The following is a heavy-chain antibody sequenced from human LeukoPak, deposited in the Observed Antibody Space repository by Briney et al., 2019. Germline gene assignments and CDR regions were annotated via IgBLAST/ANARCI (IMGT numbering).Heavy chain of an antibody. Sequence: TGGSLRLSCAASGFTLDDYAMHWVRQAPGKGLEWVSGISWNSGSIGYADSVKGRFTISRDNAKNSLYLQMNSLRAEDTALYYCAKGVARNYYCGMDVWGQGTTVTVSS. V-gene: IGHV3-9*01. CDR1: GFTLDDYA. CDR3: AKGVARNYYCGMDV. D-gene: IGHD1-14*01. J-gene: IGHJ6*02. CDR2: ISWNSGSI.